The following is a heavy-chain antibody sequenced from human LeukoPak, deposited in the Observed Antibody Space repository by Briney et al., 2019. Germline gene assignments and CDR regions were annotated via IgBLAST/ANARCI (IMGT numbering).Heavy chain of an antibody. D-gene: IGHD6-19*01. CDR1: GGSFSGYY. J-gene: IGHJ6*02. V-gene: IGHV4-34*01. CDR2: INHSGST. CDR3: ARGIAVGWTSYYYYGMDV. Sequence: SETLSLTCAVYGGSFSGYYWSWIRQPPGKGLEWIGEINHSGSTNYNPSLKSRVIISVDTSKNQFSLKLSSVTAADTAVYYCARGIAVGWTSYYYYGMDVWGQGTTVTVSS.